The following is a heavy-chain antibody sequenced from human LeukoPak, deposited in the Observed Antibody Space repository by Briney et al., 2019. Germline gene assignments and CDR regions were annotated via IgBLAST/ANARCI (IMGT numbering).Heavy chain of an antibody. J-gene: IGHJ6*02. CDR2: INHSGST. CDR3: ARLRRIPAAATYYYGMDV. V-gene: IGHV4-34*01. CDR1: GGCFTGYY. D-gene: IGHD6-13*01. Sequence: PSETLSLTGAVYGGCFTGYYWSWIRHSPENGLEWMGEINHSGSTNYNPSLKNRLSISIDTSKNHFSLRLRSVTAADTAAYYCARLRRIPAAATYYYGMDVWGQGTTVTVSS.